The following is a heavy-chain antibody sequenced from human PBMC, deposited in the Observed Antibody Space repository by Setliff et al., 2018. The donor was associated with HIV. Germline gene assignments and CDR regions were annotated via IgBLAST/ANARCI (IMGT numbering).Heavy chain of an antibody. CDR3: AKETGYCSGGSCLGGMDV. CDR2: ISTSRSYI. CDR1: GFTFSSYS. J-gene: IGHJ6*02. D-gene: IGHD2-15*01. V-gene: IGHV3-21*01. Sequence: GGSLRLSCAASGFTFSSYSMNWVRQAPGKGLEWVSSISTSRSYIYYADSVKGRFTISRDNSKNTLYLQMNSLRAEDTAVYYCAKETGYCSGGSCLGGMDVWGQGTTVTVSS.